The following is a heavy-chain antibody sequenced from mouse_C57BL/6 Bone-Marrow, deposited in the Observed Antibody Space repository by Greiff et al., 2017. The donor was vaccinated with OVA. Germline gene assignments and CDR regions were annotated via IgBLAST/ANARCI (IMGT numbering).Heavy chain of an antibody. CDR3: ASGVGAVVAPGLAY. Sequence: QVQLQQSGPELVKPGASVRISCTASGYAFSSSGMNWVKQRPGKGLGWIGRIYTGDGDANYNEKFKGKATMTADKSSSTAYMQLRSLTSEASAVYSCASGVGAVVAPGLAYWGQGTLVTVSA. CDR2: IYTGDGDA. D-gene: IGHD1-1*01. J-gene: IGHJ3*01. V-gene: IGHV1-82*01. CDR1: GYAFSSSG.